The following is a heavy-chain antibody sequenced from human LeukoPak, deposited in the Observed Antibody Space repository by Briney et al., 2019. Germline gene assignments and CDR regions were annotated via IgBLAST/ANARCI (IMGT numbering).Heavy chain of an antibody. Sequence: SETLSLTCTVSGGSISNYYWSWIRQPAGKGLEWIGRMYTSGSTNYNPSLKSRVTMSVDTSKNQFSLNLSSVTAADTAVYYCARGVDFWSGYQNWFDPWDQGTLVSVSS. CDR3: ARGVDFWSGYQNWFDP. D-gene: IGHD3-3*01. CDR1: GGSISNYY. V-gene: IGHV4-4*07. J-gene: IGHJ5*02. CDR2: MYTSGST.